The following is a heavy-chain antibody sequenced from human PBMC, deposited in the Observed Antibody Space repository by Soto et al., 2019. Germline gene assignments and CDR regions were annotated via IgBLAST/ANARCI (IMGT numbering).Heavy chain of an antibody. CDR3: ARNVDTAKANYIDY. CDR2: IYYTGIT. V-gene: IGHV4-59*01. D-gene: IGHD5-18*01. Sequence: PSETLSLTCSVSGGSISSYYWSWIRQSPGKGLEWIGYIYYTGITNYNPSLKSRVTISVDTSKNQFSLNLRSVSAADTAVYYCARNVDTAKANYIDYWGQGTLVSVSS. CDR1: GGSISSYY. J-gene: IGHJ4*02.